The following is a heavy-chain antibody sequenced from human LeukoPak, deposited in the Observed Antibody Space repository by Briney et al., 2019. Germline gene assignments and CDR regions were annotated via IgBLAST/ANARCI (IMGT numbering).Heavy chain of an antibody. Sequence: ASVKVSCKASGYTFTSYGISWVRQAPGQGLEWMGWISAYNGNTNYAQKLQGRVTMTTDTSTSTAYMELRSLRSDDTAAYYCARVVIVGATRTHFDYWGQGTLVTVSS. CDR1: GYTFTSYG. V-gene: IGHV1-18*01. CDR3: ARVVIVGATRTHFDY. CDR2: ISAYNGNT. D-gene: IGHD1-26*01. J-gene: IGHJ4*02.